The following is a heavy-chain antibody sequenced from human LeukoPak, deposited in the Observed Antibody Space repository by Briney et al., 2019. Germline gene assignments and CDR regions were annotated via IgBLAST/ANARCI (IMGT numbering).Heavy chain of an antibody. CDR3: AKGPAVYYDYVWGSYPFDY. CDR1: GFIFDDYA. V-gene: IGHV3-9*01. D-gene: IGHD3-16*01. CDR2: ISWNSGSI. J-gene: IGHJ4*02. Sequence: GGSLRLSCAASGFIFDDYAMHWVRQAPGKGLEWVSGISWNSGSIGYADSVKGRFTISRDNAKNSLYPQMNSLRAEDTAVYYCAKGPAVYYDYVWGSYPFDYWGQGTLVTVSS.